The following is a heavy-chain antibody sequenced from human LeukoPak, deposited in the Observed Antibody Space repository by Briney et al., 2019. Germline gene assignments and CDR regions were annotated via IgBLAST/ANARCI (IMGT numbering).Heavy chain of an antibody. CDR3: GSGLAGCSSTSCFDY. D-gene: IGHD2-2*01. V-gene: IGHV1-69*05. Sequence: SVKVSCEASGGTFSSYAISWVRQAPGQGLEWMGGIIPIFGTANYAQKFQGRVTITTDESTNTADKELSSLRSEDTAVYCCGSGLAGCSSTSCFDYWGQGTLVTVSS. CDR2: IIPIFGTA. J-gene: IGHJ4*02. CDR1: GGTFSSYA.